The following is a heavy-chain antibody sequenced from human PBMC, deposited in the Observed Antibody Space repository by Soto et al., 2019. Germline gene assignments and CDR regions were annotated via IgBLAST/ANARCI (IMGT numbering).Heavy chain of an antibody. CDR3: ARHPFYSDTQFDY. J-gene: IGHJ4*02. CDR1: GGSISSSSYY. D-gene: IGHD6-13*01. V-gene: IGHV4-39*01. Sequence: QLQLQESGPGLVKPSETLSLTCTVSGGSISSSSYYWGWIRQPPGKGLEWIGSIYYSGSTYYNPSLKSRVTISVDTSKNQFSLKLSSVTAADTAVYDCARHPFYSDTQFDYWGQGTLVTVAS. CDR2: IYYSGST.